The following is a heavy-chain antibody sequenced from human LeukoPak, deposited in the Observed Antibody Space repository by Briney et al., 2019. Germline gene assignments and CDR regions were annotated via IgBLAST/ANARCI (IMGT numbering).Heavy chain of an antibody. CDR3: ARCTTGRTFGSLREIKRSREIDY. CDR2: ISDSSTTI. V-gene: IGHV3-11*04. D-gene: IGHD1-1*01. Sequence: GGSLRLSCAASGFTFSDYYMTWIRQAPGKGLEWVSYISDSSTTIYYADSVKGRFTISRDNANDSLYLQMNSLRAEDTAVYYCARCTTGRTFGSLREIKRSREIDYWGQGTLVTVSS. J-gene: IGHJ4*02. CDR1: GFTFSDYY.